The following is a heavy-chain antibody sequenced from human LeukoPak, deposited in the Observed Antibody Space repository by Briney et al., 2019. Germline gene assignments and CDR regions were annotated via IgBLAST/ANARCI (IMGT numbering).Heavy chain of an antibody. CDR2: TYHSGNT. D-gene: IGHD1-20*01. Sequence: PSETLSLTCTVSGYSFSDGYYWGWIRQSPGKGLEWIGGTYHSGNTYYNPSLKSRATITVDAPKNQFSLKLSSVTAADTAVYYCARDGGITGTTNWFDPWGQGTLVTVSS. J-gene: IGHJ5*02. CDR3: ARDGGITGTTNWFDP. V-gene: IGHV4-38-2*02. CDR1: GYSFSDGYY.